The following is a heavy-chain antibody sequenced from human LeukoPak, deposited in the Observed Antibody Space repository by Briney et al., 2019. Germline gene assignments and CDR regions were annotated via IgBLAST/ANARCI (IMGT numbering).Heavy chain of an antibody. Sequence: GGSLRLSCAASGFTFSDYYMSWIRQAPGKGLEWVSYISSSGSTIYYADSVKGRFTISRDNAKNSLYLQMNSLRAEDTAVYYCARDHAKGLSGSYYDYWGQGTLVTVSS. J-gene: IGHJ4*02. CDR1: GFTFSDYY. CDR3: ARDHAKGLSGSYYDY. D-gene: IGHD1-26*01. CDR2: ISSSGSTI. V-gene: IGHV3-11*04.